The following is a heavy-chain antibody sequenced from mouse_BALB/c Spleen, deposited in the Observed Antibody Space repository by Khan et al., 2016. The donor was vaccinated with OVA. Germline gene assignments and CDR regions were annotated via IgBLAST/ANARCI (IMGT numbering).Heavy chain of an antibody. J-gene: IGHJ1*01. CDR3: ARDRDGEYYWYFDV. CDR1: GFSLSRYS. V-gene: IGHV2-6-4*01. CDR2: IWIGGST. Sequence: QVQLKESGPGLVAPSQSLSITCTVSGFSLSRYSVHWARRPPGKGLEWLGIIWIGGSTNYNSALKSRLSISKDNSKSQVFLKLNSLQTDDPAMYYRARDRDGEYYWYFDVWGAGTPVTVSS.